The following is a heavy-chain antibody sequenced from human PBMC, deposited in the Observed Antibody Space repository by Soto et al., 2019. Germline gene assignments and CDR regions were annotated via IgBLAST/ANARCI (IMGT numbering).Heavy chain of an antibody. V-gene: IGHV1-18*01. J-gene: IGHJ4*02. D-gene: IGHD3-10*01. CDR3: ARVYRITMVRGELSEY. CDR1: GYTFTSYG. Sequence: QVQLVRSGDEVKKPGASVKVSCKASGYTFTSYGISWVRQAPGQGLEWMGWISAYNGNTNYAQKLQGRVTMTTDTSTSTAYMELRSLRSDDTAVYYCARVYRITMVRGELSEYWGQGTLVTVSS. CDR2: ISAYNGNT.